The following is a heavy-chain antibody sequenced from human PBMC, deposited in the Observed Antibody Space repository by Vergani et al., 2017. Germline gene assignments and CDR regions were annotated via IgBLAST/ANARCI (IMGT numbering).Heavy chain of an antibody. CDR2: ISGSGGST. CDR3: AKANPRNSGYDYLYYYHAMDV. V-gene: IGHV3-23*01. CDR1: GFTFNHYA. J-gene: IGHJ6*02. D-gene: IGHD5-12*01. Sequence: EVQLLESGGDLVQPGGSLRLSCAASGFTFNHYAMNWVRHAPGKGLEWVSGISGSGGSTYYAGTVKGRFTISRDSSKTTLYLQMNSLSAGDTAVYYCAKANPRNSGYDYLYYYHAMDVWGQGTTVTVSS.